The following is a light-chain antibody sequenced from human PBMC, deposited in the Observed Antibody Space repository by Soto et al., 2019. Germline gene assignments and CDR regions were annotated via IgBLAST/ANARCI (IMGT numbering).Light chain of an antibody. CDR2: KAS. V-gene: IGKV1-5*03. J-gene: IGKJ1*01. CDR1: QSISTW. CDR3: QHYNSYSEA. Sequence: IHMTQSPSTLSASVLDRVTITWLASQSISTWLSCYQQEPGKAPKLLIHKASSLQSGVPSRFSGSGSGTDFTLTISSLHPDDFATYYCQHYNSYSEAFGQGPKVDI.